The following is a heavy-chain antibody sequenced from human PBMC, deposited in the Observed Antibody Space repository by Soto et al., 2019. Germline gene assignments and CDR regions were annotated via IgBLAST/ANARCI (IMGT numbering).Heavy chain of an antibody. J-gene: IGHJ5*02. CDR1: GFTFSSYG. CDR2: ISYDGSNK. D-gene: IGHD6-19*01. V-gene: IGHV3-30*18. Sequence: QVQLVESGGGVVQPGRSLRLSCAASGFTFSSYGMHWVRQAPGKGLEWVAVISYDGSNKYYADSVKGRFTISRDNSKNTLYLQMNSLRAEDTAVYYCVKDGLRSSGWLHPYNWFDPWGQGTLVTVSS. CDR3: VKDGLRSSGWLHPYNWFDP.